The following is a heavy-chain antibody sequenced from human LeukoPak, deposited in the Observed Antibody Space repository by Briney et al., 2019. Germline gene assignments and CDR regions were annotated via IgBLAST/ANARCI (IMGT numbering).Heavy chain of an antibody. CDR1: GGSISSSSYY. CDR2: IHYSGFT. D-gene: IGHD2-2*01. CDR3: ARAGPNVLGYCSSTSCPPFFDY. Sequence: SETLSLTCTVSGGSISSSSYYWGWIRQPPGKGLEWIGSIHYSGFTYYNPSLKSRVTILVDTSKNQFSLKLRSVTAADTAVYYCARAGPNVLGYCSSTSCPPFFDYWGQGTLVTVSS. V-gene: IGHV4-39*07. J-gene: IGHJ4*02.